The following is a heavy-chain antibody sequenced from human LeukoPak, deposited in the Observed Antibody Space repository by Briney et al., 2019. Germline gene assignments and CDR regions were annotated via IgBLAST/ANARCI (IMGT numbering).Heavy chain of an antibody. D-gene: IGHD6-19*01. CDR2: IYYSGST. CDR3: ARQVVAVAGTGYFDY. J-gene: IGHJ4*02. V-gene: IGHV4-39*01. Sequence: SSETLSLTCTVSGGSIRSSSYYWGWIRQPPGKGLEWIGSIYYSGSTYYNASPKNRVTISVDTSKNQFSLKLNSVTAAHTAVYFCARQVVAVAGTGYFDYWGQGTLVTVSS. CDR1: GGSIRSSSYY.